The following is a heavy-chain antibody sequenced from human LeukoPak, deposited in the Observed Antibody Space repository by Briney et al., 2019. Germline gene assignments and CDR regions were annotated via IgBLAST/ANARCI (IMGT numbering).Heavy chain of an antibody. CDR1: GFTFSSYA. V-gene: IGHV3-23*01. J-gene: IGHJ4*02. CDR2: ISGSGGST. D-gene: IGHD6-13*01. CDR3: AKDPSKAPGAHSDY. Sequence: GGSLRLSCAASGFTFSSYAMSWVRQAPGKGLEWVSAISGSGGSTYYADSVKGRFTISRDNSKNTLYLQMNSLRAEDTAVYYCAKDPSKAPGAHSDYWGQGTLATVSS.